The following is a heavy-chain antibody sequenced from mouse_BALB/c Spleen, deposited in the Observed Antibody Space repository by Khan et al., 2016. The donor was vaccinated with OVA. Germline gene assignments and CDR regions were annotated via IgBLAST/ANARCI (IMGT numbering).Heavy chain of an antibody. Sequence: EVQLQESGAELVKPGASVKLSCTASGSKIKDTYVHWVNQRPEQGLEWIGTIDPANGNTTYDPKFQGKATITADTSSNTAYLHLSSLTSEDTSVYFFAIGWWSYVMDYWGQGTSVTVSS. V-gene: IGHV14-3*02. J-gene: IGHJ4*01. CDR3: AIGWWSYVMDY. CDR2: IDPANGNT. D-gene: IGHD1-1*02. CDR1: GSKIKDTY.